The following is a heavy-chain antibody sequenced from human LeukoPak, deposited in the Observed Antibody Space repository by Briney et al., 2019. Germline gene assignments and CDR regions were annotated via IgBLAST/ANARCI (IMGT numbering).Heavy chain of an antibody. D-gene: IGHD3-10*01. Sequence: GGPLRLSCAASGFTFSSYAMSWVRQAPGKGLEWVSVISNSGGSTFYADSVKGRFTISRDNSKSTLYLQMNSLRAEDTAVYYCAKRASGSGTSLYYFDYWGQGTLVTVSS. CDR3: AKRASGSGTSLYYFDY. V-gene: IGHV3-23*01. CDR2: ISNSGGST. CDR1: GFTFSSYA. J-gene: IGHJ4*02.